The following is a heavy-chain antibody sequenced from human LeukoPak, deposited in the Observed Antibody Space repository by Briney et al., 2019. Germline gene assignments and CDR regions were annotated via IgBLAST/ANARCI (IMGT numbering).Heavy chain of an antibody. CDR3: ARGLTPDAFDI. Sequence: VASVKVSCKASGYTFSGYYMHWVRQAPGQGLEWMGWINPKSGGTNYAQKFQGRVTMTRDTSISTAYMELSRLRSDDTAVYYCARGLTPDAFDIWGQGTMVTVSS. J-gene: IGHJ3*02. CDR1: GYTFSGYY. CDR2: INPKSGGT. V-gene: IGHV1-2*02.